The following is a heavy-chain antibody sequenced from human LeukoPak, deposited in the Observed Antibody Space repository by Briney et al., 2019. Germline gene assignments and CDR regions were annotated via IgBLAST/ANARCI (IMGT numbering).Heavy chain of an antibody. CDR1: GFTFSSYE. V-gene: IGHV3-30*18. D-gene: IGHD6-13*01. J-gene: IGHJ4*02. CDR2: ISFDGTNK. Sequence: GGSLRLSCAASGFTFSSYEMNWVRRAPGKGLEWVAVISFDGTNKFYADSVKGRFTISRDNSKKTVYLQMNSLRAEDAAVYYCAKGGGTGYSSSWYSNWGQGTLVTVSS. CDR3: AKGGGTGYSSSWYSN.